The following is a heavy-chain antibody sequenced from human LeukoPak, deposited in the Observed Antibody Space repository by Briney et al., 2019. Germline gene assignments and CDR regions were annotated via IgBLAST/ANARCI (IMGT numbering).Heavy chain of an antibody. CDR3: AREGIYYDSSGYYYHAFDI. CDR2: IYYSGST. CDR1: GGSISSYY. D-gene: IGHD3-22*01. Sequence: SETLSLTCTVSGGSISSYYWSWIRQPPRKGLEWIGYIYYSGSTNYNPSLKSRVTISVDTSKNQFSLKLSSVTAADTAVYYCAREGIYYDSSGYYYHAFDIWGQGTMVTVSS. J-gene: IGHJ3*02. V-gene: IGHV4-59*01.